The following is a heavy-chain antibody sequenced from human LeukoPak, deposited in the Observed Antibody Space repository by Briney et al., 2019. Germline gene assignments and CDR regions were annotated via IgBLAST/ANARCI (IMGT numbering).Heavy chain of an antibody. CDR2: IYYSGST. V-gene: IGHV4-39*07. D-gene: IGHD2-2*02. J-gene: IGHJ4*02. CDR1: GGSISSNSYY. CDR3: ARIPPLYCSTSSCYSRSFDF. Sequence: PSETLSLTCAVSGGSISSNSYYWGWIRQPPGKGLEWIGSIYYSGSTYYNPSLKSRVTISVDTSKNQFSLRLSSVTAADTAVYYCARIPPLYCSTSSCYSRSFDFWGQGILVTVSS.